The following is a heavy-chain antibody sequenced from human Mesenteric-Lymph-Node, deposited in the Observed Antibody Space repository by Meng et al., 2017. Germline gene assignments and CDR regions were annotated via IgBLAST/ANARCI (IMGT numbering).Heavy chain of an antibody. CDR2: ISSSSSYI. CDR1: GFTFSSYS. Sequence: EVQLVESGGGLVKPVGSLRLCCAASGFTFSSYSMNWVRQAPGKGLEWVSSISSSSSYIYYADSVKGRFTISRDNAKNSLYLQMNSLRAEDTAVYYCARNVRLRDGYNSDYWGQGTLVTVSS. CDR3: ARNVRLRDGYNSDY. J-gene: IGHJ4*02. D-gene: IGHD5-24*01. V-gene: IGHV3-21*01.